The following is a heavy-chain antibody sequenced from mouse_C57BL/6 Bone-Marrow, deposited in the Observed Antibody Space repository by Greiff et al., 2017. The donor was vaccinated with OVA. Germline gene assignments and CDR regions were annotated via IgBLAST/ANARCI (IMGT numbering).Heavy chain of an antibody. D-gene: IGHD2-2*01. V-gene: IGHV1-19*01. Sequence: EVQLQESGPVLVKPGASVKMSCKASGYTFTDYYMNWVKQSHGKSLEWIGVINPYNGGTSYNQKFKGKATLTVDKSSSTAYMELNSLTSEESAVYYCARRDGYDHAAWFAYWGQGTLVTVSA. CDR3: ARRDGYDHAAWFAY. J-gene: IGHJ3*01. CDR1: GYTFTDYY. CDR2: INPYNGGT.